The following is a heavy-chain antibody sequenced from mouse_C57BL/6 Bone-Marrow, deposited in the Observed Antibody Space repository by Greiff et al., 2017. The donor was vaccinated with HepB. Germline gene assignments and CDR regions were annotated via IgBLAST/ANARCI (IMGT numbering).Heavy chain of an antibody. CDR3: ARKGYDYGGAWFAY. CDR1: GFSLTSYG. Sequence: QVQLQQSGPGLVQPSQSLSITCTVSGFSLTSYGVHWVRQSPGKGLEWLGVIWSGGSTDYNAAFISRLSISKDNSKSQVFFKMNSLQADDTAIYYCARKGYDYGGAWFAYWGQGTLVTVSA. CDR2: IWSGGST. D-gene: IGHD2-4*01. J-gene: IGHJ3*01. V-gene: IGHV2-2*01.